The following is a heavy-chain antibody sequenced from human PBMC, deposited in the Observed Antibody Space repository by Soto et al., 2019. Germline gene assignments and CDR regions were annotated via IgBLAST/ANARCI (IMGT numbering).Heavy chain of an antibody. CDR1: GGSISSGGYY. CDR2: IFYSGST. Sequence: SETLSLTCTVSGGSISSGGYYWSWIRQHPGKGLEWVGHIFYSGSTYYNPSLKSRVTISGDTSKNQFSLKLSSVTAADTAVYYCARARYYFDTTGYPVFDYWGQGTLVTVSS. J-gene: IGHJ4*02. CDR3: ARARYYFDTTGYPVFDY. D-gene: IGHD3-22*01. V-gene: IGHV4-31*03.